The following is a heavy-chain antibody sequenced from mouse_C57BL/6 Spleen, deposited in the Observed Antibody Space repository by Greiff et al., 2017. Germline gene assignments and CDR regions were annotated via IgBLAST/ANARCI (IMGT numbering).Heavy chain of an antibody. CDR2: IYPGDGDT. CDR1: GYAFSSSW. CDR3: AREGIYYYGSSPFFDY. V-gene: IGHV1-82*01. Sequence: VQLQQSGPELVKPGASVKISCKASGYAFSSSWMNWVKQRPGKGLEWIGRIYPGDGDTNYNGKFKGKATLTADKSSSTAYMQLSSLTSEDSAVSFCAREGIYYYGSSPFFDYWGQGTTLTVSS. J-gene: IGHJ2*01. D-gene: IGHD1-1*01.